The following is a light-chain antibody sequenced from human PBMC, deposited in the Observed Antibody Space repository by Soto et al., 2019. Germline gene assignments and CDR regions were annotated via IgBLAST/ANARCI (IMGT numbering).Light chain of an antibody. V-gene: IGLV2-23*01. J-gene: IGLJ1*01. CDR1: SRSVDSYDF. CDR3: CSYVKV. Sequence: QSALTQPASASGSPGQSIIISCTGISRSVDSYDFVSWYQQHPGKAPKLIIYEGTQRPSGVSNRFSGSKSDNAASLTISGLQAEDEADYYCCSYVKVFGSGTKVTVL. CDR2: EGT.